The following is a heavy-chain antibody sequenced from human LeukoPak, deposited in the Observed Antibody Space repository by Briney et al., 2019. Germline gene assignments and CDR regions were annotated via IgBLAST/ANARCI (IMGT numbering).Heavy chain of an antibody. J-gene: IGHJ4*02. CDR3: AKDTARFIGSSGYISPWFDY. Sequence: GGSLRLSCAASGFTFDDYAMHWVRQAPGKGLEWVSGISWNSGSIGYADSVKGRFTISRDNAKNSLYLQMNSLRAEDTALYYCAKDTARFIGSSGYISPWFDYWGQGTLVTVSS. D-gene: IGHD3-22*01. CDR1: GFTFDDYA. V-gene: IGHV3-9*01. CDR2: ISWNSGSI.